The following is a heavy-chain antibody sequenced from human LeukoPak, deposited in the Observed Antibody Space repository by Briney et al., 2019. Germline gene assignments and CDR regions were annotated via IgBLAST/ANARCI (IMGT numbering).Heavy chain of an antibody. Sequence: HPGGSLRLSCAASGFTVSNNYMSWVRQAPGKGLDWVSVIYSGGSTNYADSVKGRFSISRDNSKNTLHLQMNSLRAEDTAVYYCARGRYHRDSSGYYDYWGQGTLVTVSS. V-gene: IGHV3-66*01. CDR2: IYSGGST. D-gene: IGHD3-22*01. J-gene: IGHJ4*02. CDR1: GFTVSNNY. CDR3: ARGRYHRDSSGYYDY.